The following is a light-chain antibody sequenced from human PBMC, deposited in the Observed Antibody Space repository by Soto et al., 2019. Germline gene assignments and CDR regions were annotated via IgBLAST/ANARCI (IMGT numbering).Light chain of an antibody. CDR3: LQSNNFPPLT. V-gene: IGKV1-12*01. Sequence: MQMTQSPSSVSASVGDRVTITCRASQGISGWLAWYQQKPGKASKLLIYATSTLQSGVPPRFSGSVSGTDFTLTISSLQPEDFATYYCLQSNNFPPLTFGGGTKVEIK. J-gene: IGKJ4*01. CDR2: ATS. CDR1: QGISGW.